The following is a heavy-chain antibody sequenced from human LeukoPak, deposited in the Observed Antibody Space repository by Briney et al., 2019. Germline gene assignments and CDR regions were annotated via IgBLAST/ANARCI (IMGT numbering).Heavy chain of an antibody. CDR1: GGSISSGDYY. CDR3: AITGDFWSGYRFDY. D-gene: IGHD3-3*01. J-gene: IGHJ4*02. CDR2: IYYSGST. Sequence: SQTLSLTCTVSGGSISSGDYYWSWIRQPPGKGLEWLGYIYYSGSTYYNPSLKSRVTISVDTSKNQFSLKLSSVTAADTAVYYCAITGDFWSGYRFDYWGQGTLVTVSS. V-gene: IGHV4-30-4*08.